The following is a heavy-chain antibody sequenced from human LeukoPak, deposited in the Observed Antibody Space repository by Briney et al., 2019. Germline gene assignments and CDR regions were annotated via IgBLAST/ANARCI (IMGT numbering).Heavy chain of an antibody. V-gene: IGHV4-31*03. CDR1: ADSLSSGGHY. J-gene: IGHJ4*02. CDR2: IHHSGRS. D-gene: IGHD3-10*01. CDR3: ARGGNRFGGFYFDY. Sequence: SETLSLTCTVSADSLSSGGHYWAWIRQFPGKGLESISFIHHSGRSRHNPSLKDGVAISVDTSRKQFALKLSSVTAADTAMYYCARGGNRFGGFYFDYWGQGIQVSVSS.